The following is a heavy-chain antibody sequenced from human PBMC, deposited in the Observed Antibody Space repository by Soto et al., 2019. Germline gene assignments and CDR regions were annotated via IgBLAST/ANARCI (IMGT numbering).Heavy chain of an antibody. J-gene: IGHJ4*02. Sequence: EASVKVSCKASGGTFSSYAISWVRQAPGQGLEWMGGIIPIFGTANYAQKFQGRVTITADESTSTAYMELSSLRSEDTAVYYCARGEPSGYCSGGSCYSFNYWGQGTLVTV. CDR1: GGTFSSYA. CDR3: ARGEPSGYCSGGSCYSFNY. D-gene: IGHD2-15*01. V-gene: IGHV1-69*13. CDR2: IIPIFGTA.